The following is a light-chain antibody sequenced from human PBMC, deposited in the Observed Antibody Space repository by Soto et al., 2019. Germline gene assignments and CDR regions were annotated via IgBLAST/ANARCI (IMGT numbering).Light chain of an antibody. V-gene: IGKV4-1*01. CDR1: QSLLYSSNNKNY. J-gene: IGKJ1*01. Sequence: DIVMTQSPDSLAVSLGERATINCKSSQSLLYSSNNKNYLAWYQQKPGQPPNLLIYWASTRGSGVPDRFSGSXSGTDFTLTIXNLQAEDVAVYYCQQYYGTPPTFGQGTRVEIK. CDR2: WAS. CDR3: QQYYGTPPT.